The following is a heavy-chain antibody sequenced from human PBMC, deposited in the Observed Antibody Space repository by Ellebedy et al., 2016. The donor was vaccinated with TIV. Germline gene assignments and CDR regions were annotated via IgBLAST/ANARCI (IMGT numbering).Heavy chain of an antibody. D-gene: IGHD3-22*01. CDR3: ARFTYFSSGYVDT. CDR2: IYYSGST. V-gene: IGHV4-59*12. CDR1: GGSISSYY. Sequence: SETLSLTXTVSGGSISSYYWSWIRQPPGKGLEWIGYIYYSGSTYYNPSLKSRLTISVDTSKSQFSLKLNSVTAADTAVYYCARFTYFSSGYVDTWGQGTLVTVSP. J-gene: IGHJ5*02.